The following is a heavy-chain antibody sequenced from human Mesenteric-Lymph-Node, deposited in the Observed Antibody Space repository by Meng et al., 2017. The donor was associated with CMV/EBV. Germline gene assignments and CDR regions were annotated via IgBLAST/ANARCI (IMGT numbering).Heavy chain of an antibody. J-gene: IGHJ6*02. CDR3: ASSYRLDV. CDR2: ISSSSSYI. Sequence: GGSLRLSCVASGFTFSTYSMNWVRQAPGKGLEWVSSISSSSSYIYYTDSVKGRFTISRDNAKNSLYLQMNTLGAEDTAVYYCASSYRLDVWGQGTTVTVSS. CDR1: GFTFSTYS. V-gene: IGHV3-21*01.